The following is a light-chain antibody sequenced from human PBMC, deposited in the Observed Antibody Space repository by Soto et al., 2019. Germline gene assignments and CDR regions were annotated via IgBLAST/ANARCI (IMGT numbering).Light chain of an antibody. Sequence: EIVLTQPPGTLSLSPGERATLSCRASQSVSSSYLAWYQQKPGQAPRLLIYGASSRATGIPDRFSGSGSGTDFTLTISRLEPEDFAVYYCQQRSNWPPWTFGQGTKVDIK. J-gene: IGKJ1*01. CDR3: QQRSNWPPWT. CDR1: QSVSSSY. V-gene: IGKV3D-20*02. CDR2: GAS.